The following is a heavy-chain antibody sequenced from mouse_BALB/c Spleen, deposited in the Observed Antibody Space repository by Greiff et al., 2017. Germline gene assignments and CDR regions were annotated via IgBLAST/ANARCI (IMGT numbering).Heavy chain of an antibody. J-gene: IGHJ3*01. CDR3: ARTLYGSSSWFAY. CDR2: IYPGSGNT. CDR1: GYAFTNYW. Sequence: QVQLQQSGAELVRPGTSVKISCKASGYAFTNYWLGWVKQRPGHGLEWIGDIYPGSGNTYYNEKFKGKATLTADKSSSTAYMQLSSLTSEDSAVYFCARTLYGSSSWFAYWGQGTLVTVSA. D-gene: IGHD1-1*01. V-gene: IGHV1-63*01.